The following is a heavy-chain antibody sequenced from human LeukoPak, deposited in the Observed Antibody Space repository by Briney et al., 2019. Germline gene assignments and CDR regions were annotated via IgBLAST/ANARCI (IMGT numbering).Heavy chain of an antibody. CDR3: ARDFNIVVVPAATRGGRMNYFDY. J-gene: IGHJ4*02. Sequence: GGSLRLSCAASGFTFSSYGMNWVRQAPGKGLQWVSYISISGSSIYYADSVKGRFTISRDNAKNSLYLQMNSLRAEDTAVYYCARDFNIVVVPAATRGGRMNYFDYWGQGTLVTVSS. CDR2: ISISGSSI. D-gene: IGHD2-2*01. CDR1: GFTFSSYG. V-gene: IGHV3-48*03.